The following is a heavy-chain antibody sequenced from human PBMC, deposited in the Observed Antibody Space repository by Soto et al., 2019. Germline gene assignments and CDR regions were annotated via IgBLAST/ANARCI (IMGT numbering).Heavy chain of an antibody. CDR2: ISGSGGST. Sequence: EVQLLESGGGLVQPGGSLRLSCAASGFTFSSYAMSWVRQAPGNGLEWVSAISGSGGSTYYADSVKGRFTISRDNSKNTRYLQMNSLRAEDTAVYYCAKDGGGNWNDPVYGMDVWGQGTTVTVSS. J-gene: IGHJ6*02. CDR3: AKDGGGNWNDPVYGMDV. D-gene: IGHD1-1*01. CDR1: GFTFSSYA. V-gene: IGHV3-23*01.